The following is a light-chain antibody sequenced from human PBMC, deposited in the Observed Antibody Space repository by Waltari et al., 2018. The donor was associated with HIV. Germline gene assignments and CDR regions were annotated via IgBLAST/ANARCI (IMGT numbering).Light chain of an antibody. CDR1: SSDIAYFDY. CDR2: EVS. Sequence: QSALTQPRSVSGSPGQSVTISCTGTSSDIAYFDYVSWYQQYPGKAPNVIIYEVSQRPSGVADRFTASKSGITASLTISGLQDEDEADYYCCSYAGAYTYVFGTGTKVTVL. CDR3: CSYAGAYTYV. J-gene: IGLJ1*01. V-gene: IGLV2-11*01.